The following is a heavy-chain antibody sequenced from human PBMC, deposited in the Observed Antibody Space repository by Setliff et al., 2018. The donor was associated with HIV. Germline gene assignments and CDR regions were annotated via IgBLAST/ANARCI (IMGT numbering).Heavy chain of an antibody. CDR2: VYHTGST. D-gene: IGHD3-3*01. J-gene: IGHJ6*03. CDR1: GVSISDNNW. Sequence: PSETLSLTCDVSGVSISDNNWWSWVRQPPGRGLEWIGEVYHTGSTNYNPSLKSRVITSIDKSKNQFSLKIDSVTAADTAVYYCARRPLFGVVIADAGNDDRLWGYYYYYFMDVWGKGTTVTVSS. CDR3: ARRPLFGVVIADAGNDDRLWGYYYYYFMDV. V-gene: IGHV4-4*02.